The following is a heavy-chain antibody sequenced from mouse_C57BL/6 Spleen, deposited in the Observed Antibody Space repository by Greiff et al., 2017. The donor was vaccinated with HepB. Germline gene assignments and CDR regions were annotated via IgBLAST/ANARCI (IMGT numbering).Heavy chain of an antibody. J-gene: IGHJ3*01. CDR3: ASNYAWFAY. CDR2: ISSGSSTI. Sequence: EVKVVESGGGLVKPGGSLKLSCAASGFTFSDYGMHWVRQAPAKGLEWVAYISSGSSTIYYADTVKGRFTISRDNAKNTLFLQMTSLRSEYTAMYYCASNYAWFAYWGQGTLVTVSA. CDR1: GFTFSDYG. D-gene: IGHD2-1*01. V-gene: IGHV5-17*01.